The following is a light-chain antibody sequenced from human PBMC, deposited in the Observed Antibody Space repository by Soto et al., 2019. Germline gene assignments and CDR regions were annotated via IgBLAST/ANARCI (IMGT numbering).Light chain of an antibody. CDR1: QSISGW. J-gene: IGKJ1*01. CDR2: DAS. Sequence: DIQMTQSPSTLSXSVGDXXTIXXRASQSISGWLAWHQQKPGRAPKLLIFDASSLEGGVPSRFSGSGSGTEFTLTISSLQPDDFATYYCQQYNSYSPTFGQGTKVEIK. CDR3: QQYNSYSPT. V-gene: IGKV1-5*01.